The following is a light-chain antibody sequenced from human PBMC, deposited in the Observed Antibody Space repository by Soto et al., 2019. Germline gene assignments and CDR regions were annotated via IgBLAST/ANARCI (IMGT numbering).Light chain of an antibody. V-gene: IGKV1-39*01. J-gene: IGKJ1*01. CDR2: AAS. CDR3: QQTFGIFPWT. CDR1: QSIRDY. Sequence: DIQMTQSPSSLSASVGDRVTITCRASQSIRDYLNWYQHKPGMAPQLPIYAASNLQTGVPSRFSGSGSGTEFTLTIASLQPEDFATYYCQQTFGIFPWTFGQGTKVDIK.